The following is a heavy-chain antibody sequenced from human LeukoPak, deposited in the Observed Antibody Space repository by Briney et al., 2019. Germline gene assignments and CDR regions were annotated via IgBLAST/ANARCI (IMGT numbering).Heavy chain of an antibody. D-gene: IGHD6-13*01. J-gene: IGHJ5*01. CDR2: ISYDGSNK. CDR1: GFTFSSYG. V-gene: IGHV3-30*18. CDR3: AKECSSSWFDY. Sequence: GGSLRLSCAASGFTFSSYGMHWVRQAPGKGLEWVAVISYDGSNKYNADSVKGRFTISRDNSKNTLYLQMNSLRAEDTAVYYCAKECSSSWFDYWGQGTLVTVSS.